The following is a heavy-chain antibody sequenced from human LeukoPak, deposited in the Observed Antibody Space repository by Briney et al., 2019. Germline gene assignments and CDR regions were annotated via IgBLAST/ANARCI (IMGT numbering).Heavy chain of an antibody. V-gene: IGHV4-34*01. D-gene: IGHD1-26*01. CDR1: GGSFSGYY. Sequence: PSETLSLTCAVYGGSFSGYYWSWIRQPPGKGLEWIGEINHSGSTNYNPSLKSRVTISVDTSKNQFSLKLSSVTAADTAVYYCARRVPRGGATNRPFDYWGQGTLVTVSS. CDR2: INHSGST. CDR3: ARRVPRGGATNRPFDY. J-gene: IGHJ4*02.